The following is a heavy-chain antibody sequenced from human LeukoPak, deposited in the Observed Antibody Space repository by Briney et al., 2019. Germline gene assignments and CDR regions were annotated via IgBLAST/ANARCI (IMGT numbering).Heavy chain of an antibody. D-gene: IGHD2-2*02. Sequence: PSQTLSLTCTVSGGSISSGSYYWSWIRQPAGKGLEWIGRIYTSGSTNYNPSLKSRVTISVDTSKNQFSLKLSSVTAADTAVYYCARDLRYCSSTSCYTSWFDPWGQGTLVTVSS. V-gene: IGHV4-61*02. CDR3: ARDLRYCSSTSCYTSWFDP. J-gene: IGHJ5*02. CDR2: IYTSGST. CDR1: GGSISSGSYY.